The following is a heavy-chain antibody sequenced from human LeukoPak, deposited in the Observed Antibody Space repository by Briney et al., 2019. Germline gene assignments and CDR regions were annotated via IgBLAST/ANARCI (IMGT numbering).Heavy chain of an antibody. J-gene: IGHJ4*02. CDR1: GFPFSSFV. D-gene: IGHD3-10*01. CDR3: ARSRRGRDPFDY. Sequence: AGGSLRLSCAASGFPFSSFVMLWVCQAPGKGLELVSDISVNGGSTYYAISVKGRSPISRDNSKNTLYLQMGSLGAEDMAVYYCARSRRGRDPFDYWGQGTLVTVSS. V-gene: IGHV3-64*01. CDR2: ISVNGGST.